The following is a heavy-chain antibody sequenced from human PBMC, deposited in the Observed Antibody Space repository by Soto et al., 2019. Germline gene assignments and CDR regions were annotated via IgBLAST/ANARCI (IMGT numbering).Heavy chain of an antibody. J-gene: IGHJ4*02. CDR1: GGSFSGYY. V-gene: IGHV4-34*01. Sequence: QVQLQQWGAGLLKPSEPLSLTCAVYGGSFSGYYWSWIRQPPGKGLEWIGESNHVGNTNYNPSLKSRVTMSVDPCKNQFSLRLSSVTAADTAVYYCAWVLIAGVTTDWGQGTLVLVSS. D-gene: IGHD5-18*01. CDR3: AWVLIAGVTTD. CDR2: SNHVGNT.